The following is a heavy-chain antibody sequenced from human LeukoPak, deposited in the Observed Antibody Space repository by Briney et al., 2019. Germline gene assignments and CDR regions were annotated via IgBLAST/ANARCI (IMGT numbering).Heavy chain of an antibody. J-gene: IGHJ4*02. V-gene: IGHV3-74*01. CDR2: IKNDGTYR. CDR3: VRDDDIYGFDY. CDR1: GFIFNRHW. Sequence: GGSLRLSCAASGFIFNRHWMPWVRQAPGEGLVCVARIKNDGTYRDYAGFVKGRFTISRDNAKNRLYLQMNSLRVEDTARYYCVRDDDIYGFDYWGQGTVVTVSS. D-gene: IGHD3-3*02.